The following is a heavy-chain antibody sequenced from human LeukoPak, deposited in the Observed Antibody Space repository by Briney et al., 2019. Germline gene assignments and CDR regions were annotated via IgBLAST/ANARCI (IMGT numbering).Heavy chain of an antibody. D-gene: IGHD6-19*01. Sequence: GGSLRLSCAASGFTFSSYAMHWVRQAPDKGPEWVAVISYDGSNKYYADSVKGRFTISRDNSKNTLYLQMNSLRAEDTAVYYCAREGAYSSGWSNWFDPWGQGTLVTVSS. CDR2: ISYDGSNK. CDR1: GFTFSSYA. V-gene: IGHV3-30*04. CDR3: AREGAYSSGWSNWFDP. J-gene: IGHJ5*02.